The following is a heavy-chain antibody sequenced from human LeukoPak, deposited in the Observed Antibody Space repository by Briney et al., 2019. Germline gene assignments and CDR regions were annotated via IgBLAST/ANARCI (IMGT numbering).Heavy chain of an antibody. V-gene: IGHV3-48*03. CDR3: ARDVPWFDP. J-gene: IGHJ5*02. CDR2: ISSSGSTI. Sequence: GGSLRLSCAASGFTFSRYEMNWVRQAPGKGLEWVSYISSSGSTIYYADSVKGRFTISRDNAKNSLYLQMNSLRAEDTAVYYCARDVPWFDPWGQGTLVTVSS. CDR1: GFTFSRYE. D-gene: IGHD3-10*02.